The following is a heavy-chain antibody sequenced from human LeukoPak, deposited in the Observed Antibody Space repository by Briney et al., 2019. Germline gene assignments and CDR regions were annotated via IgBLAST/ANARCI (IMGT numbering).Heavy chain of an antibody. CDR3: AKARQKAGTTDYYYYYGMDV. Sequence: PGRSLRLSCAASGSTFSSYGMNWVRQAPGKGLEWVAVISYDGSNKYYADFVKGRFTISRDNSKNTLYLQMNSLRAEDTAVYYCAKARQKAGTTDYYYYYGMDVWGQGTTVTVSS. D-gene: IGHD1-1*01. J-gene: IGHJ6*02. CDR2: ISYDGSNK. V-gene: IGHV3-30*18. CDR1: GSTFSSYG.